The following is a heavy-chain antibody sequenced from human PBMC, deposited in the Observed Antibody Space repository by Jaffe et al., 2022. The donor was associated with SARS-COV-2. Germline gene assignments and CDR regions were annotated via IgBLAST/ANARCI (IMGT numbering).Heavy chain of an antibody. CDR1: GFTFSSYR. CDR2: ISSSSSYI. V-gene: IGHV3-21*01. D-gene: IGHD4-17*01. J-gene: IGHJ6*02. Sequence: EVQLVESGGGLVKPGGSLRLSCAASGFTFSSYRMNWVRQAPGKGLEWVSSISSSSSYIYYADSVKGRFTISRDNAKNSLYLQMNSLRVEDTAVYYCAGDYGDYYGMDVWGQGTTVTVSS. CDR3: AGDYGDYYGMDV.